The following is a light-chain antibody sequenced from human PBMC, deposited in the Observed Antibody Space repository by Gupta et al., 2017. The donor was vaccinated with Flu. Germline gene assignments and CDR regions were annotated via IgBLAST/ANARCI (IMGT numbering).Light chain of an antibody. CDR1: KLGGKY. CDR2: QDD. Sequence: SGDKLGGKYVYWYQQRPGQSPMVVIYQDDKRPSGIPERFSGSHSGNSATLTISGTQAVDEADYFCQAWDSISACVFGPGTKVTVL. J-gene: IGLJ1*01. CDR3: QAWDSISACV. V-gene: IGLV3-1*01.